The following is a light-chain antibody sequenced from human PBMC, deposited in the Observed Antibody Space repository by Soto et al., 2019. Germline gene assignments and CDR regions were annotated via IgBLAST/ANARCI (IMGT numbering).Light chain of an antibody. CDR3: HQYYSSIT. Sequence: EIVLTQSPGTQSLSPGEGATLSCRASQDVDNNFLAWYQQRPGQAPRLLIYASSRRATGIPDRFSGSGSGTDFTLTISRVGPEDIAVYFCHQYYSSITFGGGTKVEVK. CDR2: ASS. CDR1: QDVDNNF. J-gene: IGKJ4*01. V-gene: IGKV3-20*01.